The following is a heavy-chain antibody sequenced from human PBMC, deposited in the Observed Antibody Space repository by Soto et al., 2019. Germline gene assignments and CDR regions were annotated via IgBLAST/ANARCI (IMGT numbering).Heavy chain of an antibody. CDR1: GFTFSLYA. D-gene: IGHD6-19*01. CDR3: AKDSGYSSDWKTKFVDY. Sequence: GGSLRLSCAASGFTFSLYAMSWVRQAPGKGLEWVSAIGGSDGNTYYADSVKGRFTISRDNSKNTLYLQMNSLSAEDTAVYYCAKDSGYSSDWKTKFVDYWGQGTLVTVSS. J-gene: IGHJ4*02. CDR2: IGGSDGNT. V-gene: IGHV3-23*01.